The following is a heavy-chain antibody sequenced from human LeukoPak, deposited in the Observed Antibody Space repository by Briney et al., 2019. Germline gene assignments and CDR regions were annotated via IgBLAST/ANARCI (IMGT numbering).Heavy chain of an antibody. CDR2: IYSSGST. D-gene: IGHD3-10*02. CDR3: AELGITMIGGV. J-gene: IGHJ6*04. V-gene: IGHV4-39*07. CDR1: GGSISSSGYY. Sequence: SETLSLTCTVSGGSISSSGYYWGWIRQSPGKGLEWIGSIYSSGSTYYTPSLQSRLIMSVDTSKNQFSLELSSVTAEDTAVYYCAELGITMIGGVWGKGTTVTISS.